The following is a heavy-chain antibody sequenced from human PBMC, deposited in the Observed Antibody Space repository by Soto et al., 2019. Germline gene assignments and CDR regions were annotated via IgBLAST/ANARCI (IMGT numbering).Heavy chain of an antibody. V-gene: IGHV1-69*06. J-gene: IGHJ6*02. D-gene: IGHD6-13*01. CDR1: GGTFSSYA. Sequence: SVKVSCKNSGGTFSSYAISRVRQAPGKGLEWMGGIVPLLRKKNYAQKFQGRVTITADKPTYTVYKELSGLRSGDTAVYYCARGGYSSTWSNLLDRSGLDVWGQGTTVTVSS. CDR3: ARGGYSSTWSNLLDRSGLDV. CDR2: IVPLLRKK.